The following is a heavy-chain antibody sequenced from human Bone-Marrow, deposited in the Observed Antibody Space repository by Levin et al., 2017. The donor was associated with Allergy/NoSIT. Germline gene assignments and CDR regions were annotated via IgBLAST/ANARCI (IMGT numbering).Heavy chain of an antibody. CDR1: GFTFSSYW. Sequence: GESLKISCAASGFTFSSYWMHWVRQAPGKGLVWVSRINSDESSTSYADSVKGRFTISRDNAKNKLYLQMNSLRAEDTAVYYCARGERASGSYYNYWGQGTLVTVSS. D-gene: IGHD3-10*01. CDR3: ARGERASGSYYNY. CDR2: INSDESST. V-gene: IGHV3-74*01. J-gene: IGHJ4*02.